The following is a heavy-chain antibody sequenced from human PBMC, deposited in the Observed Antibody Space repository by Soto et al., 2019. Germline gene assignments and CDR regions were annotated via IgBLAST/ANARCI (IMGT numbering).Heavy chain of an antibody. Sequence: QVQVVESGGGVVQPGRSLRLSCAASGFAFNSFGMHWVRQAPGKGLEWVAVISNDGSDKKYVDSVKGRFTISRDNSKNTLYLQMSRLTAEDTAVYYCAKRFLWYFDFLGHGSLVTVSS. CDR2: ISNDGSDK. D-gene: IGHD2-21*01. J-gene: IGHJ4*01. V-gene: IGHV3-30*18. CDR3: AKRFLWYFDF. CDR1: GFAFNSFG.